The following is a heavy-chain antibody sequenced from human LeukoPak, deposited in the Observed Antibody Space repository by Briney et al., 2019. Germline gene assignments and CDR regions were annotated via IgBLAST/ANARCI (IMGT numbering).Heavy chain of an antibody. Sequence: PGGSLRLSCAASGFTFDDYGMSWVRQAPGKGLEWVSGINWNGGSTGYADSVKGRFTISRDNAKNSLYLQMNSLRAGDTAIYYCAKERGRDGFFDFWGQGTLVTVSS. CDR1: GFTFDDYG. J-gene: IGHJ4*02. V-gene: IGHV3-20*04. CDR3: AKERGRDGFFDF. D-gene: IGHD1-26*01. CDR2: INWNGGST.